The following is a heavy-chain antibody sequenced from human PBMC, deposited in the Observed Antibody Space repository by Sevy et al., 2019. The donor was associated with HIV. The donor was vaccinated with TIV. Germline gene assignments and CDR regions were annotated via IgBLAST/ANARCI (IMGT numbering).Heavy chain of an antibody. CDR3: ARGSPRIMVSPKAFDI. J-gene: IGHJ3*02. D-gene: IGHD2-8*01. V-gene: IGHV4-34*01. CDR2: INHSGST. Sequence: SETLSLTCAVYGGSFSGYYWSWIRQPPGKGLEWIGEINHSGSTNYNPSLKSRVTISVDTSKNQFSLKLSSVTAADTAVYYCARGSPRIMVSPKAFDIWGQGTMVTVSS. CDR1: GGSFSGYY.